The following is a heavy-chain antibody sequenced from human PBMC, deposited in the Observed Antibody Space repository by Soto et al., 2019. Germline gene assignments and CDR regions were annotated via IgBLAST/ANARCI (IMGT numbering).Heavy chain of an antibody. CDR1: GGSFRDFY. CDR3: AGSSHYNHDALDM. D-gene: IGHD1-1*01. J-gene: IGHJ3*02. CDR2: VNDRGST. Sequence: QVQLQQWGAGLLKPSETLSLTCAVYGGSFRDFYWTWIRQPPGKGLEWIGEVNDRGSTNDNPPLKSRVTISVDTSKNQFSLKLNSVTAADTAVYYCAGSSHYNHDALDMWGQGTMVSVS. V-gene: IGHV4-34*01.